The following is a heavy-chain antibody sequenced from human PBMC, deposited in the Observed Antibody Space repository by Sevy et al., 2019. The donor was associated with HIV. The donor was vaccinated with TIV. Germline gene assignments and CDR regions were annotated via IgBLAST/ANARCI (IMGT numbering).Heavy chain of an antibody. CDR1: GFTFSNYN. V-gene: IGHV3-21*01. CDR2: ISSSSRYI. D-gene: IGHD2-15*01. J-gene: IGHJ6*02. CDR3: ARVVAYCSGGSCFPGYYYGMDV. Sequence: GGSLRLSCAASGFTFSNYNMNWVRQAPGKGLEWVSSISSSSRYIYYADSMKGRFTISRDNAKNPLYLQMNSLGAEDTAVYYCARVVAYCSGGSCFPGYYYGMDVWGQGTTVTVSS.